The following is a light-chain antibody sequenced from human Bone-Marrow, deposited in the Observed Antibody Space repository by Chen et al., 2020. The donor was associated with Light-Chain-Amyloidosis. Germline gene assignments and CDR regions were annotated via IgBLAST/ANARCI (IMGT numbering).Light chain of an antibody. CDR1: DLPTKY. CDR3: QSADSSGTYEVI. CDR2: RDT. V-gene: IGLV3-25*03. J-gene: IGLJ2*01. Sequence: SYELTQPPSLSVSPGQTARITSSGADLPTKYAYWYQQKPGQAPVLVIHRDTERPSGISERFSGSSSGTTATLTISGVQAEDEADYHCQSADSSGTYEVIFGGGTKLTVL.